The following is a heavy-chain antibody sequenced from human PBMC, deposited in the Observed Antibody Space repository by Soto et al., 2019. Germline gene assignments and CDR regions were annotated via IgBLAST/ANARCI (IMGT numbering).Heavy chain of an antibody. CDR2: IYYGGST. CDR3: ARGGYYYENSGQNAYDY. Sequence: SLTCTVSGGSISSGGYYWSWIRQHPGKGLEWIGYIYYGGSTYYNPSLKSRATISGDTSKNQFSLKLSSVTAADTAVYYCARGGYYYENSGQNAYDYWGQGILVTVSS. V-gene: IGHV4-31*03. J-gene: IGHJ4*01. CDR1: GGSISSGGYY. D-gene: IGHD3-22*01.